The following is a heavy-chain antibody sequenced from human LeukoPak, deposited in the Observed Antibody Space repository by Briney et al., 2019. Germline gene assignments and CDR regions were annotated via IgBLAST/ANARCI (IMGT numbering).Heavy chain of an antibody. D-gene: IGHD3-22*01. Sequence: GGSLRLSCAASGFTFSSYAMSWVRQAPGKGLEWVSAINGSGGTTYYADSVKGRFTISRDNSKNTLYLQMNSLRAEDTAVYYCAKGYYYDRSGYYWPIDYWGQGTLVTVSS. CDR2: INGSGGTT. V-gene: IGHV3-23*01. J-gene: IGHJ4*02. CDR1: GFTFSSYA. CDR3: AKGYYYDRSGYYWPIDY.